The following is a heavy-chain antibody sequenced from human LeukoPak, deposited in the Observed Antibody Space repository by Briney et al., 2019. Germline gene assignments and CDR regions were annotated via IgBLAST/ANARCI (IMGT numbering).Heavy chain of an antibody. J-gene: IGHJ4*02. Sequence: SETLSLTCTVSGCSINSNGNYWGWIRQPPGKGPEWIGSSCYSGNTYYRSSLKSRVTLSVDTSKNQFSLKLTSMTAEETAVYYCARHSFEVATLTPFDSWGQGTLVTVSS. V-gene: IGHV4-39*01. D-gene: IGHD5-12*01. CDR1: GCSINSNGNY. CDR3: ARHSFEVATLTPFDS. CDR2: SCYSGNT.